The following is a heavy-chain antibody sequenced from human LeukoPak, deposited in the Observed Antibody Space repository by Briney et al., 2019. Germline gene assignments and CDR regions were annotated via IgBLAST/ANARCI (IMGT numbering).Heavy chain of an antibody. V-gene: IGHV3-15*01. CDR3: TTEHGSGSYYSPFDY. J-gene: IGHJ4*02. D-gene: IGHD3-10*01. Sequence: KAGGSLRLSCAASELTVSSTYMSWVRQAPGKGLEWVGRIKSKTDGGTTDYAAPVKGRFTISRDDSKNTLYLQMNSLKTEDTAVYYCTTEHGSGSYYSPFDYWGQGTLVTVSS. CDR1: ELTVSSTY. CDR2: IKSKTDGGTT.